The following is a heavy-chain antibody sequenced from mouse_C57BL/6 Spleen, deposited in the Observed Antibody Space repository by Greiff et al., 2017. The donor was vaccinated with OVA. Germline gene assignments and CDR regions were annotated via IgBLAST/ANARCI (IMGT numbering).Heavy chain of an antibody. D-gene: IGHD2-4*01. CDR2: IDPENGDT. Sequence: EVQLQQSGAELVRPGASVKLSCTASGFNITDDYMHWVKQRPEQGLEWIGWIDPENGDTEYASKFQGKATITADTSSNTAYLQLSSLTSEDTAVYYCTTHYDYVAYWGKGTLVTVSA. CDR3: TTHYDYVAY. CDR1: GFNITDDY. J-gene: IGHJ3*01. V-gene: IGHV14-4*01.